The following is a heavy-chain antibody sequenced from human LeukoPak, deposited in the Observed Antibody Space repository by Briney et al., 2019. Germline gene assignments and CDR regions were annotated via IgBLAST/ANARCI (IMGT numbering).Heavy chain of an antibody. V-gene: IGHV1-69*06. J-gene: IGHJ6*03. Sequence: SVKVSCKASGGTFSSYALSCVRQAPGQGQEWMGRIIPLFGTANYAQKFQGRVTITADKSTSTAYMGLSSLRSEDTAVYYCARAMQRGYSYGYNYYYYMDVWGKGTTVTVSS. D-gene: IGHD5-18*01. CDR3: ARAMQRGYSYGYNYYYYMDV. CDR1: GGTFSSYA. CDR2: IIPLFGTA.